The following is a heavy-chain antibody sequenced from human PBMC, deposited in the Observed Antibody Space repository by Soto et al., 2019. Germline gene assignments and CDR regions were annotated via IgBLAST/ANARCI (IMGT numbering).Heavy chain of an antibody. V-gene: IGHV3-13*01. CDR2: IGTAGVT. J-gene: IGHJ6*02. CDR3: ARDLRYFDWLLGEGKYYYYGMDV. CDR1: GFTFSSYD. D-gene: IGHD3-9*01. Sequence: PGGSLRLSCAASGFTFSSYDMHWVRQATGKGLEWVSAIGTAGVTYYPGSVKGRFTISRENAKNSLYLQMNSLRAEDTAVYYCARDLRYFDWLLGEGKYYYYGMDVWGQGTTVTVSS.